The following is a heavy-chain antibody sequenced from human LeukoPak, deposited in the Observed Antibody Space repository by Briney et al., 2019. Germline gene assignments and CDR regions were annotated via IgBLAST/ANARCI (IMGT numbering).Heavy chain of an antibody. D-gene: IGHD4-23*01. CDR3: ARGTTVVIDYYYYYLDV. Sequence: AGGSLRLSCAASGFTFDENGMSWLRQAPGKGLEWVSGINWNGDMTNYADSVKGRFTISRDNAKNSLYLQMNSLRAEDTALYYCARGTTVVIDYYYYYLDVWGKGTTVTVSS. CDR1: GFTFDENG. CDR2: INWNGDMT. J-gene: IGHJ6*03. V-gene: IGHV3-20*04.